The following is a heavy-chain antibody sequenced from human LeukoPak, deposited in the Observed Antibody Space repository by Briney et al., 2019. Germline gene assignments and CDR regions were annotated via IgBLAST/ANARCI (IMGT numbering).Heavy chain of an antibody. CDR1: GFTFSSYA. Sequence: GGSLRLSCAASGFTFSSYAMNWARQAPGTGLEWVSAISGSDVSTYYADSVKGRFTISRDNSKNTLYLQMNSLRAEDTAVYYCARDLDRVRIPPNWFGPWGQGTLVTVSS. CDR3: ARDLDRVRIPPNWFGP. V-gene: IGHV3-23*01. CDR2: ISGSDVST. J-gene: IGHJ5*02. D-gene: IGHD3/OR15-3a*01.